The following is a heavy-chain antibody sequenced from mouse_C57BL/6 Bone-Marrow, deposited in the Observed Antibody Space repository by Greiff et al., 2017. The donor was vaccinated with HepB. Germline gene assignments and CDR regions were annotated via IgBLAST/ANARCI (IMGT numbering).Heavy chain of an antibody. CDR2: IRLKSDNYAT. J-gene: IGHJ4*01. D-gene: IGHD1-1*01. CDR1: GFTFSNYW. V-gene: IGHV6-3*01. Sequence: EVKLVESGGGLVQPGGSMKLSCVASGFTFSNYWMNWVRQSPEKGLEWVAQIRLKSDNYATHYAESVKGRFTISRDDSKSSVYLQMNNLRAEDTGIYYCTITTVVATEAMDYWGQGTSVTVSS. CDR3: TITTVVATEAMDY.